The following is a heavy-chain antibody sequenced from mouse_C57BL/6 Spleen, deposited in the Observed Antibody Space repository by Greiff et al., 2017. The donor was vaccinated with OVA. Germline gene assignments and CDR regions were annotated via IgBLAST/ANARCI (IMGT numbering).Heavy chain of an antibody. D-gene: IGHD2-4*01. Sequence: VQLQESGAELVKPGASVKISCKASGYTFTDYYINWVKQRPGQGLEWIGTIGPGSGSTSYNEKVKGKATLTADKSSSTAYMQLSSLTSEDSAVYFCARSGYDYDGYWGQGTTLTVSS. CDR1: GYTFTDYY. J-gene: IGHJ2*01. CDR2: IGPGSGST. CDR3: ARSGYDYDGY. V-gene: IGHV1-77*01.